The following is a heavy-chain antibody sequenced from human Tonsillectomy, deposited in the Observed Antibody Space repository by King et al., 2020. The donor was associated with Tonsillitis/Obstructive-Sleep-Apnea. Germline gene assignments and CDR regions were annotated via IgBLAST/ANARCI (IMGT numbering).Heavy chain of an antibody. CDR1: GFTFGDYA. CDR3: TRSPHRYCSSASCFADY. Sequence: VQLVESGGGLVEPGRYLRLSCTASGFTFGDYAGSWFRQAPGKGLEWVGFIRSKNYGGAAEYAASFKDRFTISRDDSKSIAFLQMNSLKTEDTAVYFCTRSPHRYCSSASCFADYWGQGTLVTVSS. CDR2: IRSKNYGGAA. J-gene: IGHJ4*02. D-gene: IGHD2-2*01. V-gene: IGHV3-49*03.